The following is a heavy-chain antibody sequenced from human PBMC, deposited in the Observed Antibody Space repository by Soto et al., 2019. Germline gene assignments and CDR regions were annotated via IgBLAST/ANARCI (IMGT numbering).Heavy chain of an antibody. CDR1: GFIFKNYA. Sequence: EVQLLESGGALVQPGGSLRLSCAASGFIFKNYAMSWVRQAPGKGLEWVSGVTGSGSRTYYADSVKGRFTISRDNSKNALSLHMNTLRAEDTAGYYCAKDPNGDYVGAFDIWGQGTMVTVSS. J-gene: IGHJ3*02. D-gene: IGHD4-17*01. V-gene: IGHV3-23*01. CDR2: VTGSGSRT. CDR3: AKDPNGDYVGAFDI.